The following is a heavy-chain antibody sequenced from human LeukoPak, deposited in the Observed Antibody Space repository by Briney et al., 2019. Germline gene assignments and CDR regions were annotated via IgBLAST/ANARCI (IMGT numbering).Heavy chain of an antibody. CDR1: GFTFRTYG. CDR2: IRSDGSDK. J-gene: IGHJ4*02. Sequence: GGSLRLYCAASGFTFRTYGMHWVRQAPGKGLEWVAFIRSDGSDKYYADSVKGRFTISRDTSKNTLYLQMNSLRGEDTAVYYCAKDRSHFDYWGQGTLVTVSS. CDR3: AKDRSHFDY. D-gene: IGHD3-10*01. V-gene: IGHV3-30*02.